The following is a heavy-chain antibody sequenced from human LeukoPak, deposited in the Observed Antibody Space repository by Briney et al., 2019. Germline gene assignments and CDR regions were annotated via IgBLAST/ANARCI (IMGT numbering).Heavy chain of an antibody. CDR2: IYSSGSS. V-gene: IGHV4-39*07. D-gene: IGHD3-22*01. Sequence: EPSETLSLTCTVSGGSISSRSYSWGWIRQPPGKGLEWIGNIYSSGSSYYNASLESRVTISVDTSKNQFSLKLSSVTAADTAVYYCASHRGQTYYYDSSGHLDYWGQGTLVTVSS. CDR3: ASHRGQTYYYDSSGHLDY. J-gene: IGHJ4*02. CDR1: GGSISSRSYS.